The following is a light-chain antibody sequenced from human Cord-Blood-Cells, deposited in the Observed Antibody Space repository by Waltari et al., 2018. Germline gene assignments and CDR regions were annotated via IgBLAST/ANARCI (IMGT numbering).Light chain of an antibody. V-gene: IGKV1-39*01. J-gene: IGKJ2*01. Sequence: DIQMTQSPSSLSASVGDRVTITYWASQSISSYLNWYQQKPGKAPKHLIYAASSLQSGVPSRFSGSGSATDVTLPISSLQPEDVATYYCQQSYSTPPYTFGQGTKLEIK. CDR1: QSISSY. CDR2: AAS. CDR3: QQSYSTPPYT.